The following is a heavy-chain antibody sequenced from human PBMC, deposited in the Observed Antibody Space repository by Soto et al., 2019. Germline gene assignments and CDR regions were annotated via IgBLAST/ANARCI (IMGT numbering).Heavy chain of an antibody. CDR3: ARSYYDILTGYYIGLDY. D-gene: IGHD3-9*01. CDR2: INHSGST. V-gene: IGHV4-34*01. Sequence: SETLSLTCAVYGGSFSGYYWSWIRQPPGKGLEWIGEINHSGSTNYNPSLKSRVTISVDTSKNQFSLKLSSVTAADTAVYYCARSYYDILTGYYIGLDYWGQGTLVTVSS. CDR1: GGSFSGYY. J-gene: IGHJ4*02.